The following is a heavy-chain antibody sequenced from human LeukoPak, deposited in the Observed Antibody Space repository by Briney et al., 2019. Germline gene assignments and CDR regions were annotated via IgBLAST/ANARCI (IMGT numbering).Heavy chain of an antibody. J-gene: IGHJ4*02. V-gene: IGHV3-11*01. Sequence: PAGSLRLSCAASGFTFSDYYMSWIRQAPGKGLEWVSYISSSGSTIYYADSVKGRFTISRDNAKNSLYLQMDSLRAEDTAVYYCAREPLRYFDWSPFDYWGQGTLVTVSS. D-gene: IGHD3-9*01. CDR1: GFTFSDYY. CDR2: ISSSGSTI. CDR3: AREPLRYFDWSPFDY.